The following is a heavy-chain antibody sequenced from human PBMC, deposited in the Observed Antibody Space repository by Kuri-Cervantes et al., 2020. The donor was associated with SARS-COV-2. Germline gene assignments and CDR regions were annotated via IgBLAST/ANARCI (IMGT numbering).Heavy chain of an antibody. J-gene: IGHJ6*02. CDR3: ARGGHIVVVTAIQMYYYGMDV. Sequence: GGSLRLSCAASGLTLRTMWMHWVRQAPGKGLEWVAFIRYDGSNKYYADSVKGRLTISRDNSKNTLYLQMGSLRAEDMAVYYCARGGHIVVVTAIQMYYYGMDVWGQGTTVTVSS. CDR1: GLTLRTMW. CDR2: IRYDGSNK. D-gene: IGHD2-21*02. V-gene: IGHV3-30*02.